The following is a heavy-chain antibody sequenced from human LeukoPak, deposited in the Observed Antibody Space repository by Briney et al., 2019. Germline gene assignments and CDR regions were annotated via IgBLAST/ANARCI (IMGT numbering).Heavy chain of an antibody. Sequence: PSETLSLTCAVSGYSISSSNWWGWIRQPPGKGLEWIGYIYYSGSTYYNPSLKSRVTMSVDTSKNQFSLKLSSVTAADTAVYYCARNTAALSHTTIWGQGTLVTVFS. CDR1: GYSISSSNW. CDR3: ARNTAALSHTTI. J-gene: IGHJ4*02. D-gene: IGHD6-13*01. V-gene: IGHV4-28*01. CDR2: IYYSGST.